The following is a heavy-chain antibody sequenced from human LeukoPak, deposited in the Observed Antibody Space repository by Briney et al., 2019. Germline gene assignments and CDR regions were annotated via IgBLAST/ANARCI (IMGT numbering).Heavy chain of an antibody. CDR2: IYYSGST. D-gene: IGHD3-22*01. J-gene: IGHJ6*02. CDR3: ARAGDSSGYSAYYYYYGMDV. CDR1: GGSISSGGYY. V-gene: IGHV4-31*03. Sequence: SETLSLTCTVSGGSISSGGYYWSWIRQHPGKGLEWIGYIYYSGSTYYNPSLKSRVTISVDTSKNQFSLKLSSVTAADTAVYYCARAGDSSGYSAYYYYYGMDVWGQGTTATVSS.